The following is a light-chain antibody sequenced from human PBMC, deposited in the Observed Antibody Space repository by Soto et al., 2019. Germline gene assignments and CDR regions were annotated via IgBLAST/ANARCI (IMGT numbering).Light chain of an antibody. V-gene: IGKV3-15*01. CDR1: QSVSSD. Sequence: EIVMTQSPATVSVSPGERATLSCRASQSVSSDLAWYQQKPRQAPTLLIYGASTRATGIPARFSGSGSGTESTLTVSRVQSGEIAVYYCPQYNNRPGTFGQGTKLEIK. CDR2: GAS. CDR3: PQYNNRPGT. J-gene: IGKJ2*02.